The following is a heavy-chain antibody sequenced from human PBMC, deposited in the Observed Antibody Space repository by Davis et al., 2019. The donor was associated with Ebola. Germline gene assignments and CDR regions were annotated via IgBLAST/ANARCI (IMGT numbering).Heavy chain of an antibody. CDR3: ARDTAQGQWMPFDY. Sequence: GESLKISCAASGFTFSGSAIHWVRQASGKGLEWLGRIRSKANSYATAYAASVKGRFTISRDDSKNTAYLQMNSLRDEDTAVYYCARDTAQGQWMPFDYWGQGTLVTVSS. J-gene: IGHJ4*02. CDR1: GFTFSGSA. CDR2: IRSKANSYAT. V-gene: IGHV3-73*01. D-gene: IGHD6-19*01.